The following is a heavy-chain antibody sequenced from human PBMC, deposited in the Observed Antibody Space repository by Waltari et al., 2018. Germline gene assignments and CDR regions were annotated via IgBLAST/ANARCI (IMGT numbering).Heavy chain of an antibody. V-gene: IGHV4-39*01. J-gene: IGHJ4*02. CDR1: GGSISSSSYY. CDR2: IYYSGST. D-gene: IGHD6-13*01. CDR3: ARPGRSSFFDY. Sequence: QLQLQESGPGLVKPSETLSLTCTVSGGSISSSSYYWGWNRQPPGKGLEWIGSIYYSGSTYYNPSLKSRVTISVDTSKNQFSLKLSSVTAADTAVYYCARPGRSSFFDYWGQGTLVTVSS.